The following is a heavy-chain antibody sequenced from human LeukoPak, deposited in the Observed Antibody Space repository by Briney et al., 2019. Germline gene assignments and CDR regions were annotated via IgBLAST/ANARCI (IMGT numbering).Heavy chain of an antibody. J-gene: IGHJ6*03. V-gene: IGHV4-34*01. D-gene: IGHD5-18*01. Sequence: PSETLSLTCAVYGGSFSGYYWSWIRQPPGKGLEWIGEINHSGSTNYNPSLKSRVTISVDTSKNQFSLKLSSVTAADTAVYYCARAHTGPYYYYMDVWGKGTTVTVS. CDR3: ARAHTGPYYYYMDV. CDR1: GGSFSGYY. CDR2: INHSGST.